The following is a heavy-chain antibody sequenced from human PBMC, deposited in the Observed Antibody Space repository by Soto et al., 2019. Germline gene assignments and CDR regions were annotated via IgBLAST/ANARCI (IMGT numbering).Heavy chain of an antibody. CDR1: GFTFSSYG. CDR3: AKSLTTVTVASDY. D-gene: IGHD4-17*01. J-gene: IGHJ4*02. CDR2: ISYDGSNK. Sequence: GGSLRLSCAASGFTFSSYGMHWARQAPGKGLEWLAVISYDGSNKYYADSVKGRFTISRDNSKNTLYLQMNSLRAEDTAVYYCAKSLTTVTVASDYWGQGTLVTVSS. V-gene: IGHV3-30*18.